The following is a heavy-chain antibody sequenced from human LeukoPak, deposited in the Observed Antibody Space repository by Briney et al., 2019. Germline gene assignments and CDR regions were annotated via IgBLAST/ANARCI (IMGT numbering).Heavy chain of an antibody. Sequence: PGGSLRLSCAASGFTFSSYAMNWVRQAPGKGLEWVSYITSSSSTIYYADSVKGRFTISRDNAKNSLYLQMNSLRAEDTAVYYCARVAYGSGSYYRYFDYWGQGTLVTVSS. CDR2: ITSSSSTI. D-gene: IGHD3-10*01. V-gene: IGHV3-48*01. J-gene: IGHJ4*02. CDR3: ARVAYGSGSYYRYFDY. CDR1: GFTFSSYA.